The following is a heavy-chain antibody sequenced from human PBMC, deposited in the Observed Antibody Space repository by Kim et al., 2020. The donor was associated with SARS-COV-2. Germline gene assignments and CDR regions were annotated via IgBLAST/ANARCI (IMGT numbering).Heavy chain of an antibody. CDR3: ARGGYSSSCWDVHWGDV. CDR2: INPNCGGA. J-gene: IGHJ6*02. D-gene: IGHD6-13*01. CDR1: GYTFSSYY. V-gene: IGHV1-2*02. Sequence: ASVKVSCKASGYTFSSYYIRWVRQAPGQGLEWMGGINPNCGGANYAQKFQGRVTITTDASTSTAYMELSRLRSDDTAVYYCARGGYSSSCWDVHWGDVWGQGTTVTVSS.